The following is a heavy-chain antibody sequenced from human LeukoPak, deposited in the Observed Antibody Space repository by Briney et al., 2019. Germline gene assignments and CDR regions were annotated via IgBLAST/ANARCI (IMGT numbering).Heavy chain of an antibody. D-gene: IGHD3-10*02. CDR1: GFIFSNYW. Sequence: GGSLRLSCAASGFIFSNYWMHWVRQAPGKGLVWVSRIESDGSTIYADSVKDRFTISRDNAKNSLYLQMNSLRAEDTAVYYCAELGITMIGGVWGKGTTVTISS. V-gene: IGHV3-74*01. J-gene: IGHJ6*04. CDR3: AELGITMIGGV. CDR2: IESDGST.